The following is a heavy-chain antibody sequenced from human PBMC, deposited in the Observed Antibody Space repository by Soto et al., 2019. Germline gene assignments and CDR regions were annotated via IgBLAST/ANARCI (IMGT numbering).Heavy chain of an antibody. V-gene: IGHV3-15*07. J-gene: IGHJ4*02. D-gene: IGHD3-3*01. CDR1: GFTFSNAW. Sequence: GGSLRLSCAASGFTFSNAWMNWVRQAPGKGLEWVGRIKSKTDGGTTDYAAPVKGRFTISRDDSKNTLYLQMNSLKTEDTAVYYCTSLYYDFWSGYQISYWGQGTLVTVSS. CDR3: TSLYYDFWSGYQISY. CDR2: IKSKTDGGTT.